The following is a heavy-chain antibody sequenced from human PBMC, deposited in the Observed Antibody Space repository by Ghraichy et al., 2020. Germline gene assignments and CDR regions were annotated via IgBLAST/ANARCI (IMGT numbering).Heavy chain of an antibody. CDR1: GGSFSGYY. D-gene: IGHD4-17*01. CDR2: INHSGST. Sequence: SQTLSLTCAVYGGSFSGYYWSWIRQPPGKGLKWIGEINHSGSTNYNPSLKSRVTISLDTSKNQFSLRLSSVTAADTAVYYCARGWHGDSHDFMDVWGKGTTVTVSS. V-gene: IGHV4-34*01. J-gene: IGHJ6*03. CDR3: ARGWHGDSHDFMDV.